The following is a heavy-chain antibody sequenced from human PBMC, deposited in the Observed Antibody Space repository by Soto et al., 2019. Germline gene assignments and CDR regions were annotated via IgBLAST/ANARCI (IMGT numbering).Heavy chain of an antibody. CDR2: IYYSGST. V-gene: IGHV4-39*01. D-gene: IGHD6-6*01. J-gene: IGHJ5*02. Sequence: PSETLSLTCTVSGGSISSSSYYWGWIRQPPGKGLEWIGSIYYSGSTYYNPSLKSRVTISVDTPKNQFSLKLSSVTAADTAVYYCARPSIAARPGWFDPWGQGTLVTVSS. CDR1: GGSISSSSYY. CDR3: ARPSIAARPGWFDP.